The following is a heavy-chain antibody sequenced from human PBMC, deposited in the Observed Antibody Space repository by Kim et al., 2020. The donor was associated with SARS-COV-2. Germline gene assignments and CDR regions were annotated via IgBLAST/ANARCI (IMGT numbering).Heavy chain of an antibody. CDR1: GFTFSNYW. CDR3: ARGSGWYYY. J-gene: IGHJ4*02. CDR2: INQPGSEK. D-gene: IGHD6-19*01. V-gene: IGHV3-7*03. Sequence: GGSLRLSCAASGFTFSNYWMSWVRQAPGKGLEWVAYINQPGSEKYHVDSVRGRFTISRDNANNSLHLQMNSLRAEDTAVDYCARGSGWYYYWGQGNVV.